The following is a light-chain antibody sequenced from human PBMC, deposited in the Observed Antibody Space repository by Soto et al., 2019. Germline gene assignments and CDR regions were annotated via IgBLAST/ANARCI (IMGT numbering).Light chain of an antibody. CDR3: QQYYNTPLT. Sequence: DIVMTQSPDSLAVSLGERATLNCKSSQSVLYSSNNKNYLAWYQQKPGQPPKLLIYWASTRESGVPDRFTGSGSGTDFTLTISSLQAEDVAVYYCQQYYNTPLTFGQGTKVDIK. J-gene: IGKJ1*01. CDR1: QSVLYSSNNKNY. CDR2: WAS. V-gene: IGKV4-1*01.